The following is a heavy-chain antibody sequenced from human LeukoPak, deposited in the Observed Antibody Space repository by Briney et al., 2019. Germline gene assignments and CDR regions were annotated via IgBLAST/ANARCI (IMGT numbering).Heavy chain of an antibody. Sequence: SETLSLTCTVSGGSISSYHWSWIRQPPRKGLEWVGYIYYRRSTNYNRSLKSRFPISVDTSKNKFSLKLSSVTAADTAVYYCARSDYGDAFDIWGQGTMVTVSS. V-gene: IGHV4-59*08. CDR1: GGSISSYH. D-gene: IGHD4-17*01. J-gene: IGHJ3*02. CDR3: ARSDYGDAFDI. CDR2: IYYRRST.